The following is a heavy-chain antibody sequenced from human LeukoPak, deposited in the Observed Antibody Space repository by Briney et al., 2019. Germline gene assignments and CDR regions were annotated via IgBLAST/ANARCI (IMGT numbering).Heavy chain of an antibody. V-gene: IGHV4-59*01. CDR2: IYYSGST. Sequence: SETLSLTCTVSGGSISSYYWSWIRQPPGKGLEWIGYIYYSGSTNYNPSLKSRVTISVDTSKNQFSLKLSSVTAADTAVYYCARVYLTRDCYYGMDVWGQGTTVTVSS. D-gene: IGHD3-16*01. CDR1: GGSISSYY. CDR3: ARVYLTRDCYYGMDV. J-gene: IGHJ6*02.